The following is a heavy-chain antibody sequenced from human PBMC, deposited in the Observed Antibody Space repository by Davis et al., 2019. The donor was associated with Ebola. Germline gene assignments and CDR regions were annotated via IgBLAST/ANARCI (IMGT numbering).Heavy chain of an antibody. J-gene: IGHJ4*02. CDR3: ARDVANCGGDCYRALGY. D-gene: IGHD2-21*02. CDR2: ISSSSSRT. CDR1: GFTFSSYT. V-gene: IGHV3-48*02. Sequence: GESLKISCAASGFTFSSYTMNWVRQAPGRGLEWVSYISSSSSRTCYADSVKGRFTISRDNAKNSLYLQMNSLRDDDTAVYYCARDVANCGGDCYRALGYWGQGALVTVSS.